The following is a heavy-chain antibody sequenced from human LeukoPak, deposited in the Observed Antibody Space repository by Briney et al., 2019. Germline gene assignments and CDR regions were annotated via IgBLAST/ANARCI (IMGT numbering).Heavy chain of an antibody. CDR1: GGSISTYY. V-gene: IGHV4-4*07. D-gene: IGHD2-15*01. J-gene: IGHJ1*01. CDR2: ISSSGDT. Sequence: SETLSLICTVSGGSISTYYWTWVRQPAGKGLEWIGRISSSGDTNYNPSLRSRLTVSVDTSKSQFSLRLSSVTAADTAVYYCAREGRSSTPGFWGQGTLVTVSS. CDR3: AREGRSSTPGF.